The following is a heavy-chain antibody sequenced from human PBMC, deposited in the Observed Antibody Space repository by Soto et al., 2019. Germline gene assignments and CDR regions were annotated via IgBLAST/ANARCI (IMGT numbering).Heavy chain of an antibody. V-gene: IGHV1-2*02. CDR3: AREIVVVPAADNWFDP. Sequence: ASVKVSCKASGYTFTGYYMHWVRQAPGQGLEWMGWINPNSGDTSYAQKFQGRVTMTRNTSISTAYMELSSLRSEDTAVYYCAREIVVVPAADNWFDPWGQGTLVTVAS. CDR1: GYTFTGYY. D-gene: IGHD2-2*01. CDR2: INPNSGDT. J-gene: IGHJ5*02.